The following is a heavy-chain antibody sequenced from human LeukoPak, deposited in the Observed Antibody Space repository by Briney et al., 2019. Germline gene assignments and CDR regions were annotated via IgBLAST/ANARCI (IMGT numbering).Heavy chain of an antibody. J-gene: IGHJ6*03. CDR2: ISSSSSYI. CDR1: GFTFSGYS. Sequence: PGGSLRLSCAASGFTFSGYSMNWVRQAPGKGLEWVSSISSSSSYIYYADSVKGRFTISRDNAKNSLYLQMNSLRAEDTAVYYCARDPMSSSWYDYYYMDVWGKGTTVTVSS. V-gene: IGHV3-21*01. D-gene: IGHD6-13*01. CDR3: ARDPMSSSWYDYYYMDV.